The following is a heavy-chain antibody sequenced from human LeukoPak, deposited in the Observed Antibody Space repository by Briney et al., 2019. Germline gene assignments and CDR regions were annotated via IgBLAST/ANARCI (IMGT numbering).Heavy chain of an antibody. D-gene: IGHD2-2*01. CDR1: GFAFSAYE. CDR2: ISSSSGYI. CDR3: ARKDCSSASCSASHYYRYYMDV. V-gene: IGHV3-21*06. Sequence: GGSLRLSCAASGFAFSAYEMNWVRQAPGKGLEWVSSISSSSGYIYYADSVKGRFTISRDNAKNSLYLQMNSLRAEDTAVYFCARKDCSSASCSASHYYRYYMDVWGKGTTVTVSS. J-gene: IGHJ6*03.